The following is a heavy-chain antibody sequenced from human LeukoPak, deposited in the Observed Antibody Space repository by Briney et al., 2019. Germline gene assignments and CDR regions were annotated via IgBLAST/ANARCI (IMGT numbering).Heavy chain of an antibody. V-gene: IGHV3-21*01. D-gene: IGHD1-26*01. Sequence: GGSLRLSCAASGFTFSSYTMNWVRQAPGKGLEWVASISGGGTYIYYVDSVKGRFTISRDNAKNSLFLQMSSLRVEDTAVYYCARDVRGDYYNFWGQGALVTVSS. CDR2: ISGGGTYI. J-gene: IGHJ4*02. CDR3: ARDVRGDYYNF. CDR1: GFTFSSYT.